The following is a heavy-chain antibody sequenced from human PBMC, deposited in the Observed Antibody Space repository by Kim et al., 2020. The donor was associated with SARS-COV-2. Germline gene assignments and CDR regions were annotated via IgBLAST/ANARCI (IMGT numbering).Heavy chain of an antibody. V-gene: IGHV3-23*01. Sequence: GGSLRLSCAASGFTLSSFTTSWVRQAPGKGLEWVSGISGGDVTTNYANTVKGRFTISRDNSKNMVFLQMNNVRAEDTAVYYCARGWFGEWGQGTLVTVSS. CDR1: GFTLSSFT. CDR3: ARGWFGE. D-gene: IGHD3-10*01. CDR2: ISGGDVTT. J-gene: IGHJ4*02.